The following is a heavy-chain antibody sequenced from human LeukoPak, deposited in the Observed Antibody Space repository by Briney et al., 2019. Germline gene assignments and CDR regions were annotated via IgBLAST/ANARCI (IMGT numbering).Heavy chain of an antibody. CDR2: IYTSGNT. Sequence: SATLSLTCTVSGVSISRYLGSWIRQPAGKGLEYIGYIYTSGNTNYSPCFKSRVTMSVDTSRNQFSLNLSSVTAADTAVYYCASGGVAGKWPLDYWGQGTLVTVSS. CDR1: GVSISRYL. D-gene: IGHD6-19*01. V-gene: IGHV4-4*07. J-gene: IGHJ4*02. CDR3: ASGGVAGKWPLDY.